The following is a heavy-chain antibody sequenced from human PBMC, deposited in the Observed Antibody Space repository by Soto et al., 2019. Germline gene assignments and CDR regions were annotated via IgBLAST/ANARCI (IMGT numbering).Heavy chain of an antibody. CDR1: GGSISSSSYY. D-gene: IGHD5-12*01. Sequence: SETLSLTCTVSGGSISSSSYYWGWIRQPPGKGLEWIGSIYYSGSTYYNPSLKSRVTISVDTSKNQFSLKLSSVTAADTAVYYCATAIVATTSFDYWGQGTLVTVSS. J-gene: IGHJ4*02. CDR2: IYYSGST. V-gene: IGHV4-39*01. CDR3: ATAIVATTSFDY.